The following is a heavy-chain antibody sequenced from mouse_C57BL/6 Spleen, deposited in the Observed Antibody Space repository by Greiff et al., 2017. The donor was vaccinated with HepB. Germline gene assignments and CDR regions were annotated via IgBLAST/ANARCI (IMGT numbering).Heavy chain of an antibody. CDR2: ILPGSGST. CDR3: ARGEITTVVDGDYAMDY. CDR1: GYTFTGYW. D-gene: IGHD1-1*01. V-gene: IGHV1-9*01. J-gene: IGHJ4*01. Sequence: LQESGAELMKPGASVKLSCKATGYTFTGYWIEWVKQRPGHGLEWIGEILPGSGSTNYNEKFKGKATFTADTSSNTAYMQLSSLTTEDSAIYYCARGEITTVVDGDYAMDYWGQGTSVTVSS.